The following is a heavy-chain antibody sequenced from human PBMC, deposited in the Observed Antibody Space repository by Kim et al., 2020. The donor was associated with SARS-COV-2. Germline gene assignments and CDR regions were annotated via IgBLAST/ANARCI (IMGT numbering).Heavy chain of an antibody. V-gene: IGHV1-58*01. CDR3: AAHNHYYDSSGYLDY. Sequence: QKFKERVTITRDMSTSTAYMELSSLRSEDTAVYYCAAHNHYYDSSGYLDYWGQGTLVTVSS. D-gene: IGHD3-22*01. J-gene: IGHJ4*02.